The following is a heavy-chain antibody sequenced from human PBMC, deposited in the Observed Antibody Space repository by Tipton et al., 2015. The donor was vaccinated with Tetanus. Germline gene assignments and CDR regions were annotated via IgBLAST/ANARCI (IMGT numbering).Heavy chain of an antibody. V-gene: IGHV4-31*03. CDR1: GASINAGGYL. CDR2: IYYYTQRT. J-gene: IGHJ4*02. D-gene: IGHD1-26*01. Sequence: TLSLTCNVSGASINAGGYLWTWVRQHPGKGLEWIGNIYYYTQRTSHTPSLDSRVSISVDTSKNQFSLRLNSVTAADTAVYYCARGLPREPFYLDYWGQGILVIVSA. CDR3: ARGLPREPFYLDY.